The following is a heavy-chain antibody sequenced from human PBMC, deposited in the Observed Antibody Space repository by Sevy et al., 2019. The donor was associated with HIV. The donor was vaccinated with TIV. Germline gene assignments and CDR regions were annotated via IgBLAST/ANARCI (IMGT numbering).Heavy chain of an antibody. CDR1: GYTFTGYY. V-gene: IGHV1-2*02. Sequence: ASVKVSCKASGYTFTGYYMHWVRQAPGQGLGWMGWINPNSGGTNYAQKFQGRVTMTRDTSISTAYMELSRLRSDDTAVYYCARDLLDCSSISCYTANDYWGQGTLVTVSS. D-gene: IGHD2-2*02. CDR3: ARDLLDCSSISCYTANDY. J-gene: IGHJ4*02. CDR2: INPNSGGT.